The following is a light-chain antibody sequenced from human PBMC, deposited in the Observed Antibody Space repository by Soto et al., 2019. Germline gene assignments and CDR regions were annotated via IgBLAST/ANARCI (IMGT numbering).Light chain of an antibody. J-gene: IGLJ1*01. Sequence: QSALTQPRSVSGSPGQSVTISCTGTSRDVGAYNYVSWYRQHPGKAPQLMIYDVSKRPSGVPDRFSGSKSGDTASLTISRLQAEDEADYYCCSSAGNSARHLFGAGTKLTVL. CDR3: CSSAGNSARHL. V-gene: IGLV2-11*01. CDR1: SRDVGAYNY. CDR2: DVS.